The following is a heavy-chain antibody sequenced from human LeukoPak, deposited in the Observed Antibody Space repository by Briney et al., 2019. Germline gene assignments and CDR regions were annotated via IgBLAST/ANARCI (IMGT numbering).Heavy chain of an antibody. V-gene: IGHV5-51*01. J-gene: IGHJ3*02. D-gene: IGHD1-26*01. CDR2: IYPGDSDA. CDR1: GYTFTSHW. CDR3: ARRKSSATYYVEAFDI. Sequence: GESLKISCKGSGYTFTSHWIAWVRQMPGKGPEWMGIIYPGDSDARYSPSFQGQVTMSVDKSVTTAYLQWSSLKASDTAICYCARRKSSATYYVEAFDIWGPGTLVTVSS.